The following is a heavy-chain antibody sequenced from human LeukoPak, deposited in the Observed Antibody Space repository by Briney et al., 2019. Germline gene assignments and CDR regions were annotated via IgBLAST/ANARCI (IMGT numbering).Heavy chain of an antibody. CDR3: GKGPGYSVYDNLPHH. Sequence: PGRSLRLSCAASGFRFSSYGMHWVRQAPGKGLEWVAVISDDGIKIYYGDSVKGRFTISRDNSKNTLNLQMDSLRADDTAVYYCGKGPGYSVYDNLPHHWGQGTLVTVS. CDR1: GFRFSSYG. V-gene: IGHV3-30*18. CDR2: ISDDGIKI. D-gene: IGHD5/OR15-5a*01. J-gene: IGHJ5*02.